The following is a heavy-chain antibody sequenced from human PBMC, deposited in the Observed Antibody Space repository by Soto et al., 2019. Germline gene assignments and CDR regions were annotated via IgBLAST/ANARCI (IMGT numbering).Heavy chain of an antibody. CDR1: GFTFSNYG. J-gene: IGHJ4*02. D-gene: IGHD1-1*01. V-gene: IGHV3-33*01. Sequence: QVQLVESGGGVFQPGRSLRLSCAASGFTFSNYGMHWVRQAPGKGLEWVAVLWYDGSNKWYADSVKGRFTISRDNSKNTLFLKMDSLRAEDTAVYYCARGNWQNSGGVDSWGQGTLVTVSS. CDR2: LWYDGSNK. CDR3: ARGNWQNSGGVDS.